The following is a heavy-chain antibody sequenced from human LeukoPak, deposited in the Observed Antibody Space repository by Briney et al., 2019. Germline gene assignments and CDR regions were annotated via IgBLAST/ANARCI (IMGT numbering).Heavy chain of an antibody. V-gene: IGHV1-8*01. CDR1: GYTFTSYD. Sequence: ASVKVSCKASGYTFTSYDINWVRQATGQGLEWMGWMNPNSGNTGYAQKFQGRVTMTRNTSISTAYMELSSLRSEDTAVYYCARGLFPQKKYIWNDGWFDPWGQGTLVTVSS. D-gene: IGHD1-1*01. CDR3: ARGLFPQKKYIWNDGWFDP. J-gene: IGHJ5*02. CDR2: MNPNSGNT.